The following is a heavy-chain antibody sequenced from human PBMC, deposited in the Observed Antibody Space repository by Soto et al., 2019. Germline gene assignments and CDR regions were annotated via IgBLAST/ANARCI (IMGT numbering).Heavy chain of an antibody. J-gene: IGHJ6*02. CDR3: ARVPRIAAAGLVDV. D-gene: IGHD6-13*01. CDR1: GGTFSSYA. Sequence: ASVKVSCKASGGTFSSYAISWVRQAPGQGLEWMGGIIPIFGTANYAQKFQGRVTITADKSTSTAYMELSSLRSEDTAVYYCARVPRIAAAGLVDVWGQGTTVTVSS. V-gene: IGHV1-69*06. CDR2: IIPIFGTA.